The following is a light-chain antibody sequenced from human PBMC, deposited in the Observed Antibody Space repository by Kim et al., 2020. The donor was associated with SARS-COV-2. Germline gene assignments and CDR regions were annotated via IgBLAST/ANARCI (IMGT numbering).Light chain of an antibody. CDR2: NVS. J-gene: IGLJ2*01. CDR3: SSYRTSTLV. Sequence: PGQSITNSGTGTSSDIGRYTYVSWYQQHPAKAPKLIIYNVSNRPSGVSNRFSGFKSGNTASLTVSGLQAEDEADYYCSSYRTSTLVFGGGTQLTVL. CDR1: SSDIGRYTY. V-gene: IGLV2-14*03.